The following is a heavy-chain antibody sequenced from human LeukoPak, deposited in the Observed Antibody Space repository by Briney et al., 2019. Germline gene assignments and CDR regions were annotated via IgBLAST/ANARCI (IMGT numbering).Heavy chain of an antibody. J-gene: IGHJ4*02. CDR3: ARDLGADYVFVY. CDR2: ISSSSSYM. D-gene: IGHD3-16*01. Sequence: GGSLRLSCAASGFTFSNYNMNWVRQAPGKGLEWVSSISSSSSYMYYADSVKGRLTISRDNAKNSLYLQMNSLRAEDTAVYYCARDLGADYVFVYWGQGTLVTVSS. CDR1: GFTFSNYN. V-gene: IGHV3-21*01.